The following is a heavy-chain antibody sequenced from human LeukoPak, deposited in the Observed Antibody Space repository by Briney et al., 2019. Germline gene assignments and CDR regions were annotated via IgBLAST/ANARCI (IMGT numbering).Heavy chain of an antibody. Sequence: SVKVSCKASGGTFSSYAISWVRQAPGQGLEWMGRIIPILGIANYAQEFQGRVTITADKSTSTAYMELSSLRSEDTAVYYCASVVAAAGNDYWGQGTLVTVSS. D-gene: IGHD6-13*01. CDR2: IIPILGIA. V-gene: IGHV1-69*04. J-gene: IGHJ4*02. CDR1: GGTFSSYA. CDR3: ASVVAAAGNDY.